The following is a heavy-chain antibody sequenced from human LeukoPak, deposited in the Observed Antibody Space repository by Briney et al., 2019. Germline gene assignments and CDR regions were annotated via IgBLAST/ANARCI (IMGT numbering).Heavy chain of an antibody. CDR1: GGTFTNSA. CDR3: ARPAGYQLPKEIFLFY. D-gene: IGHD2-2*01. V-gene: IGHV1-69*13. Sequence: SVKVSRKGSGGTFTNSAISWERQAPGQGLKWVGGIIRIFGAAKYAQKFQARVTITADEPTSIVYMKLSSLRSEDTAVYYCARPAGYQLPKEIFLFYWGQGTLVTVSS. J-gene: IGHJ4*02. CDR2: IIRIFGAA.